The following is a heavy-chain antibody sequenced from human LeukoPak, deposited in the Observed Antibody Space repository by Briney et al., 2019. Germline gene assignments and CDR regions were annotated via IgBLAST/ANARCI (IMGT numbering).Heavy chain of an antibody. CDR1: GFTFSSYW. CDR2: IKQDGSEK. V-gene: IGHV3-7*01. CDR3: ARGARTYYYYYYGMGV. J-gene: IGHJ6*02. Sequence: GGSLRLSCAASGFTFSSYWMSWVRQAPGKGLEWVANIKQDGSEKYYVDSVKGRFTISRDNAKNSLYLQMNSPRAEDTAVYYCARGARTYYYYYYGMGVWGQGTTVTVSS.